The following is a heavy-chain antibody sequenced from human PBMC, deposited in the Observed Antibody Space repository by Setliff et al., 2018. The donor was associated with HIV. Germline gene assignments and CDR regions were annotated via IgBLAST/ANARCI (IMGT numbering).Heavy chain of an antibody. V-gene: IGHV1-69*05. J-gene: IGHJ4*02. CDR3: AKDGTDYSDSRGYYFDY. CDR2: IIPVVGTP. D-gene: IGHD3-22*01. CDR1: GGSFTTYS. Sequence: SVKVSCKASGGSFTTYSLNWVRQAFGQGLEWMGGIIPVVGTPHYAQMFQGRVTMTTDESSTIAYMELSSLTSEDTAVYYCAKDGTDYSDSRGYYFDYWGQGTLVTVSS.